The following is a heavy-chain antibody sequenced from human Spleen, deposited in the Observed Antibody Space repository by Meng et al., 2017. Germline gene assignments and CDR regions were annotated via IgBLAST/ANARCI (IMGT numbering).Heavy chain of an antibody. CDR1: GFTFITYG. CDR2: ISSSGSTI. J-gene: IGHJ6*02. Sequence: GESLKISCAASGFTFITYGIHWVRQAPGKGLEWVSYISSSGSTIYYADSVKGRFTISRDNAKNSLYLQMNSLRAEDTAVYYCASFGIVVVVAATPSVMDVWGQGTTVTVSS. CDR3: ASFGIVVVVAATPSVMDV. V-gene: IGHV3-48*04. D-gene: IGHD2-15*01.